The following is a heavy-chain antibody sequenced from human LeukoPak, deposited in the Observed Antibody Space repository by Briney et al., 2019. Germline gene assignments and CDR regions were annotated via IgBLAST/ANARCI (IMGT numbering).Heavy chain of an antibody. CDR2: IYYSGST. J-gene: IGHJ4*02. Sequence: SETLSLTCSVSSGFISNYYWSWIRQPAGKGLEWIGYIYYSGSTNYNPSLKSRVTISVDTSKNQFSLKLSSVTAADTAVYYCATDHYDSSGTFDYWGQGTLVTVSS. D-gene: IGHD3-22*01. CDR3: ATDHYDSSGTFDY. V-gene: IGHV4-59*01. CDR1: SGFISNYY.